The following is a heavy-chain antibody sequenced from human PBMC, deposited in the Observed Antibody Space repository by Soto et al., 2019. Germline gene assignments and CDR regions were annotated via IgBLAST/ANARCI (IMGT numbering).Heavy chain of an antibody. J-gene: IGHJ5*02. CDR1: GGTFSTYT. D-gene: IGHD3-22*01. Sequence: QVQLVQSGAEVKKPGSSVKVSCKASGGTFSTYTITWVRQAPGQGLEWMGRIIPIIGIINYTQNFQGRVTITAAIFTGTAYMELTRLRSDDTAVYYSAGDPDSHYNDSHASSYPWGQGTLVTVSS. CDR3: AGDPDSHYNDSHASSYP. V-gene: IGHV1-69*08. CDR2: IIPIIGII.